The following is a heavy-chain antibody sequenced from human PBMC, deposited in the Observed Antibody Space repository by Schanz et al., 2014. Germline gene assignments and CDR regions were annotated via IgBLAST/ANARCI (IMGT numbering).Heavy chain of an antibody. D-gene: IGHD3-22*01. CDR1: GFTFSSYG. V-gene: IGHV3-NL1*01. CDR2: MIGSGSSV. J-gene: IGHJ4*02. CDR3: AKDGRLPYYGTGSDFDY. Sequence: QVQLVESGGGVVQPGRSLRLSCAASGFTFSSYGMHWVRQAPGKGLEWVSRMIGSGSSVFYADSVKGRFTISRDNLKNTVYLQMNSLRAGDTAVYYCAKDGRLPYYGTGSDFDYWGQGTLVAVSS.